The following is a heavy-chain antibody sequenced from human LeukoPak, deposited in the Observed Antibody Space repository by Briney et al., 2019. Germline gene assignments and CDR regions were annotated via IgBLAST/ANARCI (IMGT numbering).Heavy chain of an antibody. V-gene: IGHV3-23*01. CDR3: AKGSSRSSRYYFDY. CDR2: ISGSGGST. Sequence: GGSLRLSCAASGFTFSSYAMSWVRQAPGKGLEWVSVISGSGGSTYYADSVKGRFTISRDNSKNTLYLQMNSLRAEDTAVYYCAKGSSRSSRYYFDYWGQGTLVTVSS. D-gene: IGHD6-6*01. CDR1: GFTFSSYA. J-gene: IGHJ4*02.